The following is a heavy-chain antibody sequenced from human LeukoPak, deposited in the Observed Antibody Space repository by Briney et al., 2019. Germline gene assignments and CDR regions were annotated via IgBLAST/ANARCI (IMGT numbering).Heavy chain of an antibody. Sequence: ASVTVSCKASGYTFTRYGISWVRQAPGQGLEWMGWISAYNGNTNYAQKLQGRATMTTDTSTSTAYMELRSLRSDDTAVYYCAREGDCSSTSCHEYFQYWGQGTLVTVSS. CDR1: GYTFTRYG. D-gene: IGHD2-2*01. V-gene: IGHV1-18*01. J-gene: IGHJ1*01. CDR3: AREGDCSSTSCHEYFQY. CDR2: ISAYNGNT.